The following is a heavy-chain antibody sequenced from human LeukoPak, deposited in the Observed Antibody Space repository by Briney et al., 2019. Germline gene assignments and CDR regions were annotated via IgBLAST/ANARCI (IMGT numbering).Heavy chain of an antibody. D-gene: IGHD6-13*01. Sequence: SETLSLTCAVYGGSFSGYYWSWIRQPPGKGLGWIGEINHSGSTNYNPSLKSRVTISVDTSKNQFSLKLSSVTAADTAVYYCARGTRAAAGRLRYFDLWGRGTLVTVSS. CDR2: INHSGST. CDR3: ARGTRAAAGRLRYFDL. V-gene: IGHV4-34*01. CDR1: GGSFSGYY. J-gene: IGHJ2*01.